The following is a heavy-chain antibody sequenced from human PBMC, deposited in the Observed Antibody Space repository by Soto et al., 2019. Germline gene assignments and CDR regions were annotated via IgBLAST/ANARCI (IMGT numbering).Heavy chain of an antibody. Sequence: SETLSLTCAVYGGSFSGYYWSWIRQPPGKGLEWIGEINHSGSTYYNLSLKSRVTISVDTSKNQFSLKLSSVTAADTAVYYCARRGVSSYYSNYWGLGTLVTVSS. J-gene: IGHJ4*02. CDR2: INHSGST. D-gene: IGHD2-15*01. V-gene: IGHV4-34*01. CDR1: GGSFSGYY. CDR3: ARRGVSSYYSNY.